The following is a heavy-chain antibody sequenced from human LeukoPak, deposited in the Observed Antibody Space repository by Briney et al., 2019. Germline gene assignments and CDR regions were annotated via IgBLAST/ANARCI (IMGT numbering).Heavy chain of an antibody. J-gene: IGHJ4*02. CDR3: ARDSSSHCSSTSCYGTYYFDY. D-gene: IGHD2-2*01. CDR2: IIPIFGTA. Sequence: ASVKVSCKASGGTFSSYAISWVRQAPAQGLEWMGGIIPIFGTANYAQKFQGRVTITADESTSTAYMELSSLRSEDTAVYYCARDSSSHCSSTSCYGTYYFDYWGQGTLVTVSS. CDR1: GGTFSSYA. V-gene: IGHV1-69*13.